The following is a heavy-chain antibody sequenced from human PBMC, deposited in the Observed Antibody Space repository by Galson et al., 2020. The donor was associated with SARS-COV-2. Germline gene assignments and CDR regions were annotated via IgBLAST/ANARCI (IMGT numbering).Heavy chain of an antibody. CDR1: GDTINSDDYY. Sequence: SETLSLTCIVSGDTINSDDYYWSWIRQSPGKGLEWMGYIYRNGNAYYNPSLKSRLMISVDTSKKQFSLKLTSVSAADTAVYYCARDHCSGAACYFDNWGQGTLVTVS. J-gene: IGHJ4*02. CDR2: IYRNGNA. D-gene: IGHD2-15*01. V-gene: IGHV4-30-4*08. CDR3: ARDHCSGAACYFDN.